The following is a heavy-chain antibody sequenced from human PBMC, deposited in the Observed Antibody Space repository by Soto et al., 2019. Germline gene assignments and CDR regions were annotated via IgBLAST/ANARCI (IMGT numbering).Heavy chain of an antibody. D-gene: IGHD3-3*01. V-gene: IGHV6-1*01. J-gene: IGHJ6*02. CDR3: ASGFLEWPYYYYGMDG. CDR2: TYYRSKWYN. CDR1: GDSVSSTSAA. Sequence: PSQTLSLTCAVSGDSVSSTSAAWNWIRQSPSRGLEWLGRTYYRSKWYNDYAVSVRSRMIVNSDTSKNQFSLQLNSVNPEDTAVYYCASGFLEWPYYYYGMDGWGQGTTVTVSS.